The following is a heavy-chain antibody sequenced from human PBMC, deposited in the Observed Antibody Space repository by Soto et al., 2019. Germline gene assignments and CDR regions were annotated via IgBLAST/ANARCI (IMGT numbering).Heavy chain of an antibody. D-gene: IGHD5-12*01. CDR2: ISYDGSNK. Sequence: ESGGGVVQPGRSLRLSCAASGFTFSSYAMHWVRQAPGKGLEWVAVISYDGSNKYYADSVKGRFTISRDNSKNTLYLQMNSLRAEDTAVYYCSNSGPLDYWGQGTLVTVSS. CDR3: SNSGPLDY. CDR1: GFTFSSYA. J-gene: IGHJ4*02. V-gene: IGHV3-30-3*01.